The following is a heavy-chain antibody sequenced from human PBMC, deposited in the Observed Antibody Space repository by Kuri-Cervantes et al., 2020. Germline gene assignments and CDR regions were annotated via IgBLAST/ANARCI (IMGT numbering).Heavy chain of an antibody. V-gene: IGHV1-8*02. Sequence: ASVKVSCKASGYTFTSYAMHWVRQAPGQRLEWMGWMNPNSGNTGYAQKFQGRVTMTRNTSIGTAYMELSSLRSEDTAVYYCARGMLGGYIWGSYWDWGQGTLVTVSS. CDR2: MNPNSGNT. CDR3: ARGMLGGYIWGSYWD. J-gene: IGHJ4*02. CDR1: GYTFTSYA. D-gene: IGHD3-16*01.